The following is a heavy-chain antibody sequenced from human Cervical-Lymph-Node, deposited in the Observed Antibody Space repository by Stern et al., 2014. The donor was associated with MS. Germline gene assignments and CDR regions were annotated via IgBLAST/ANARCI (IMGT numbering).Heavy chain of an antibody. Sequence: QVQLVQSGAEVKKPGSSVKVSCKASGGTFSMSAISWLRQAPGQGLEWMGGVIPLFRTATYAQRFRDRVTFTADKSTNTVYMELTNLRSEDTAVYYCARDPPEAILRSRPGDIYWGQGTLVAVSS. CDR1: GGTFSMSA. CDR3: ARDPPEAILRSRPGDIY. J-gene: IGHJ4*02. V-gene: IGHV1-69*06. D-gene: IGHD7-27*01. CDR2: VIPLFRTA.